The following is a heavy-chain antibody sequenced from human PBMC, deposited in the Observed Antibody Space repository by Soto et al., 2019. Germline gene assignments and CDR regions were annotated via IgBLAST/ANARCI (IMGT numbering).Heavy chain of an antibody. CDR1: GFTFSSYG. CDR2: IWYDGSNK. J-gene: IGHJ6*02. CDR3: ARDFSYSSSWFYYYYYGMDV. V-gene: IGHV3-33*01. Sequence: SLRLSCAASGFTFSSYGMHWVRQAPGKGLEWVAVIWYDGSNKYYADSVKGRFTISRDNSKNTLYLQMNSLRAEDTAVYYCARDFSYSSSWFYYYYYGMDVWGQGTTVTVSS. D-gene: IGHD6-13*01.